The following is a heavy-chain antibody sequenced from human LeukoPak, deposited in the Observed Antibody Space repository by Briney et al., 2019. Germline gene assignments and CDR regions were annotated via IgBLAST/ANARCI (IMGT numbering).Heavy chain of an antibody. J-gene: IGHJ6*01. CDR1: GFSFISYA. CDR3: ARYCSCPSCYFGYCYVMDV. D-gene: IGHD2-2*01. Sequence: PRRSLRLSCVPSGFSFISYAMHWVRQAPGKGLEWVAVISCEGSKKYYAESVKGRFTISRDNTKNTLYQQMNSLIAADAPVYYCARYCSCPSCYFGYCYVMDVWGQGTTVTVSS. CDR2: ISCEGSKK. V-gene: IGHV3-30-3*01.